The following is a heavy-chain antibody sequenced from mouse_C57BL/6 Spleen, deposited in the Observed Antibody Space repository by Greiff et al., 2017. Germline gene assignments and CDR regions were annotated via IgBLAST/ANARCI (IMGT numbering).Heavy chain of an antibody. CDR3: ARIGGSSYGWYFDV. CDR2: IWWDDDK. V-gene: IGHV8-8*01. D-gene: IGHD1-1*01. CDR1: GFSLSTFGMG. J-gene: IGHJ1*03. Sequence: QVTLKVSGPGILQPSQTLSLTCSFSGFSLSTFGMGVGWIRPPSGKGLEWLAHIWWDDDKYYNPALKSRLTISKDTSKNQVFLKIANVDTADTATYYCARIGGSSYGWYFDVWGTGTTVTVSS.